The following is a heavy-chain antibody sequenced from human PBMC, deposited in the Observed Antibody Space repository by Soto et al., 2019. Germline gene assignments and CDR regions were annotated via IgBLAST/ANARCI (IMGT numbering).Heavy chain of an antibody. CDR3: AKDGGFDYGFWYFDV. V-gene: IGHV3-30-3*01. Sequence: QVQLVESGGGVVQPGRSLRLSCAASGFTFSTYVMHWVRQAPGKGLEWVAVISYEGSTKYYADSVKGRFTISRDNPKNTLYLKMDSLRADDTAVYYCAKDGGFDYGFWYFDVWGRGTLVTVSS. J-gene: IGHJ2*01. D-gene: IGHD4-17*01. CDR2: ISYEGSTK. CDR1: GFTFSTYV.